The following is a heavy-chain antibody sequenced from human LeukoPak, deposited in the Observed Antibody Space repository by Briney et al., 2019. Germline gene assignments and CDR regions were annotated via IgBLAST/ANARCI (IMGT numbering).Heavy chain of an antibody. V-gene: IGHV4-39*07. CDR1: GGSISSSSYY. Sequence: PSETLSLTCTVSGGSISSSSYYWGWIRQPPGKGLEWIGTIYYSGSTYYNPSLKSRVTISVDSSKNQFSLRLSSVTAADTAVYYCARESLTWLQSRTSWFDPWGQGTLVTVSS. CDR2: IYYSGST. D-gene: IGHD5-24*01. J-gene: IGHJ5*02. CDR3: ARESLTWLQSRTSWFDP.